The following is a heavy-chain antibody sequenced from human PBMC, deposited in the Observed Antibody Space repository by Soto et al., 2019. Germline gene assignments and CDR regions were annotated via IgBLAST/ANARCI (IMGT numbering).Heavy chain of an antibody. Sequence: EVRLVESGGGFVQPGRSLRLSCTVSGFTFDEHSVHWVRQAPGKGLEWVSGINYNGGRVAYVDSVRGRFTIARDNANNSLFLQMNSLRPEDTGLYFCSKGRPRYSGLDTDFDAWGQGTPVTVSS. CDR1: GFTFDEHS. D-gene: IGHD5-12*01. J-gene: IGHJ4*02. CDR3: SKGRPRYSGLDTDFDA. CDR2: INYNGGRV. V-gene: IGHV3-9*01.